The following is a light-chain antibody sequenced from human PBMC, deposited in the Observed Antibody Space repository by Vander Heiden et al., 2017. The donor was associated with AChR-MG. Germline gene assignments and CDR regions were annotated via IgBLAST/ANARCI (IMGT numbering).Light chain of an antibody. CDR1: SSDVGGYNY. CDR2: KVS. J-gene: IGLJ2*01. Sequence: QSALTQPPSASGSPGQSVTICCTGTSSDVGGYNYVSWYQQHPGEAPKLMIYKVSRRPSGVPDRLSDTKSGNTASLTVSGLQAEDEADYYCSSDAGSNNVVFGGGTKLTVL. CDR3: SSDAGSNNVV. V-gene: IGLV2-8*01.